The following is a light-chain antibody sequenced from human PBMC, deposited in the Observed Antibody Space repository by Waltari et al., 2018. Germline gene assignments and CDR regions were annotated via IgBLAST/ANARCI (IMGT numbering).Light chain of an antibody. CDR1: QSVGRT. Sequence: DIVLTQSPASLSLSPGDRATLSCRASQSVGRTLAWYHQRPGQAPRLLIYDASSRATGIPDRFSSSGSGTDFSLTISRLEPEDFAVYYCQKYGTRPATFGQGTKVEVK. CDR3: QKYGTRPAT. V-gene: IGKV3-20*01. J-gene: IGKJ1*01. CDR2: DAS.